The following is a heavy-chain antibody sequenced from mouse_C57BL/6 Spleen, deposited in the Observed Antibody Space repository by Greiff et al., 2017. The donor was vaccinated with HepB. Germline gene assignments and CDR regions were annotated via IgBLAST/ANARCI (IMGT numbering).Heavy chain of an antibody. J-gene: IGHJ4*01. CDR2: ISSGSSTI. CDR3: ARKAYDYYAMDY. V-gene: IGHV5-17*01. D-gene: IGHD6-5*01. Sequence: EVKLVESGGGLVKPGGSLKLSCAASGFTFSDYGMHWVRQAPEKGLEWVAYISSGSSTIYYADTVKGRFTISRDNAKNNLFLQMTSLRSEDTAMYYCARKAYDYYAMDYWGQGTSVTVSS. CDR1: GFTFSDYG.